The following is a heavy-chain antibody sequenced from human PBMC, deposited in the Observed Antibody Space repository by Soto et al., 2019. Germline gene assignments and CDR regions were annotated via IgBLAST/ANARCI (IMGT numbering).Heavy chain of an antibody. CDR2: ISSSGSTI. CDR1: GFTFSDYY. CDR3: ARDFYGSGSYYAFDI. J-gene: IGHJ3*02. Sequence: GGPLRLSCAASGFTFSDYYMSWIRQAPGKGLEWVSYISSSGSTIYYADSVKGRFTISRDNAKNSLYLQMNSLRAEDTAVYYCARDFYGSGSYYAFDIWGQGTMVTVSS. D-gene: IGHD3-10*01. V-gene: IGHV3-11*01.